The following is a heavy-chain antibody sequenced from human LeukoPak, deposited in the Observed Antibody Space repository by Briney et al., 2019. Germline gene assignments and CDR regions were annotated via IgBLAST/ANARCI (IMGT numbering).Heavy chain of an antibody. Sequence: ASVKVSCKASGYTFTGYYMHWVRQAPGQGLEWMGWINPNSGGTYYAQKSQGRVTMTRDTSISTAYMELSRLRSDDTAVYYCARDWSGSGSYYRGRTVDYWGQGTLVTVSS. J-gene: IGHJ4*02. CDR1: GYTFTGYY. D-gene: IGHD3-10*01. V-gene: IGHV1-2*02. CDR3: ARDWSGSGSYYRGRTVDY. CDR2: INPNSGGT.